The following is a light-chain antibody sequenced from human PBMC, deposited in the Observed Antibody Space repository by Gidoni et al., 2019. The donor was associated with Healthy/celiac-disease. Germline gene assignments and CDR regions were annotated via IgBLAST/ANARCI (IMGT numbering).Light chain of an antibody. CDR2: GNS. V-gene: IGLV1-40*01. CDR3: QSYDSSLSASVV. J-gene: IGLJ2*01. Sequence: QSVLTQPHSASGAPGQRGTISCTGSSSNIGAGYDVHWYQQLPGTAPKLLIYGNSNRPSGVPDRFSGSKSGTSASLAITGLQAEDEADYYCQSYDSSLSASVVFGGGTKLTVL. CDR1: SSNIGAGYD.